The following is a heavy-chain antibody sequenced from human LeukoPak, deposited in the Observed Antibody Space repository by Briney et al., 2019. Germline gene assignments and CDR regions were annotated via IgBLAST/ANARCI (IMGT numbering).Heavy chain of an antibody. D-gene: IGHD2-15*01. CDR1: GFTFSDYY. Sequence: PGGSLRLSCAASGFTFSDYYMSWIRQAPGKGLEWVSYISSSSSYTNYADSVKGRFTISRDKAKNSLYLQMNSLRDAGTAVYYCARVGVGTWASSWDHWGQGTLVTVSS. CDR3: ARVGVGTWASSWDH. V-gene: IGHV3-11*06. CDR2: ISSSSSYT. J-gene: IGHJ4*02.